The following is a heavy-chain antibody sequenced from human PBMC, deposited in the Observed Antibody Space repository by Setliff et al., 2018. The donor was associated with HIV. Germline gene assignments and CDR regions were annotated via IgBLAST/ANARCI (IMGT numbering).Heavy chain of an antibody. D-gene: IGHD3-22*01. CDR1: GGSVGSGSYY. CDR2: IYYSGST. V-gene: IGHV4-61*01. J-gene: IGHJ4*02. Sequence: TSETLSLTCSVSGGSVGSGSYYWSWIRQSPGKGLEWLGYIYYSGSTYYNPSLKSRVTISVDTSKNQFSLMLSSVTAADTAVYYCARLGDYDSSGYSWFDYWGQGTLVTVSS. CDR3: ARLGDYDSSGYSWFDY.